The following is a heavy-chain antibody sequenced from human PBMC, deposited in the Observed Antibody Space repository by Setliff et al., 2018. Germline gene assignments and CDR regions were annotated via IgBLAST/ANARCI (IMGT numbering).Heavy chain of an antibody. CDR2: IKQDGREK. CDR3: GRWLQWVDY. D-gene: IGHD5-18*01. V-gene: IGHV3-7*01. Sequence: PGGSLRLSGAASGFSLSSYWMSWFRQAPGKGLEWVANIKQDGREKYYVDSVKGRFTISRDNARNSLYLQMNSLRAEDTAVNFCGRWLQWVDYWGQGALVTVSS. J-gene: IGHJ4*02. CDR1: GFSLSSYW.